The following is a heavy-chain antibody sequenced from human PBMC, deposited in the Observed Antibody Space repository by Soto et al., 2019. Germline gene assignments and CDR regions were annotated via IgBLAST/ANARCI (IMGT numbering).Heavy chain of an antibody. Sequence: GGALRLSCAASGFTFSSYAMHWVRQAPGKGLEWVAVISYDGSNKYYADSVKGRFTISRDNAKNSLYLQMNSLRAEDTAVYYCARGLYGDQREYFQYWGQGTLVTVSS. CDR2: ISYDGSNK. J-gene: IGHJ1*01. CDR3: ARGLYGDQREYFQY. D-gene: IGHD4-17*01. V-gene: IGHV3-30-3*01. CDR1: GFTFSSYA.